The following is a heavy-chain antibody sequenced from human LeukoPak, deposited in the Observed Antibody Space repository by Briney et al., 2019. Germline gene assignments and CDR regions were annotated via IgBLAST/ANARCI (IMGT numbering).Heavy chain of an antibody. J-gene: IGHJ4*02. CDR3: TTFLLNWNYLPELDY. D-gene: IGHD1-7*01. CDR1: GFTFSNAW. CDR2: IKSKTDGGTT. V-gene: IGHV3-15*01. Sequence: GGSLRLSCAASGFTFSNAWMSWVRQAPGKGLEWVGRIKSKTDGGTTDYAAPVKGRFTISRDDSKNTLYLQMNSLKTEDTAVYYCTTFLLNWNYLPELDYWGQGTLVTVSS.